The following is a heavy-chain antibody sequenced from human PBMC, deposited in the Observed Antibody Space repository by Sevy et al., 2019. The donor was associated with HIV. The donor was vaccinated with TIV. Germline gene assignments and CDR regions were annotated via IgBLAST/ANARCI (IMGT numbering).Heavy chain of an antibody. CDR1: GFTFSRAW. V-gene: IGHV3-15*01. D-gene: IGHD3-10*01. CDR3: TTDRGRTSSMYFDL. Sequence: GGSLRLSCVASGFTFSRAWMSWVRQAPGKGLEWVGRIKSNSNGGTIDYAAPVKGRFSISRDESENTVYLQMNSLNTEDTATYYCTTDRGRTSSMYFDLWGRGTLVTVSS. J-gene: IGHJ2*01. CDR2: IKSNSNGGTI.